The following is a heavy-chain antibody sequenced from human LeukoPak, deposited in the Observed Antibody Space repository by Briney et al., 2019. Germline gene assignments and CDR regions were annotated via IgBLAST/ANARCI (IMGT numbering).Heavy chain of an antibody. CDR2: ISGYGGTT. Sequence: GGSLRLPCAASGFTFSSYAMSWVRQAPGKGLEWVSGISGYGGTTYHADSVEGRFTISRDNSKNTLYLQMNSLRAEDTAVYYCTSFSGVWGSYRYPFDYWGQGTLVTVSS. CDR1: GFTFSSYA. V-gene: IGHV3-23*01. D-gene: IGHD3-16*02. CDR3: TSFSGVWGSYRYPFDY. J-gene: IGHJ4*02.